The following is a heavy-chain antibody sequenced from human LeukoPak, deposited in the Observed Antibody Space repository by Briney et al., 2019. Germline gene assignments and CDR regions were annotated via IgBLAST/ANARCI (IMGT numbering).Heavy chain of an antibody. CDR1: GYTFTNYG. CDR2: ISAYNGNT. J-gene: IGHJ3*02. CDR3: ASHDSSVVEDAFDI. Sequence: ASVKVSCKASGYTFTNYGISWVRQAPGQGLEWMGWISAYNGNTHYAQNLQGRVTMTRDMSTSTVYMELSSLRSEDTAVYYCASHDSSVVEDAFDIWGQGTMVTVSS. D-gene: IGHD3-22*01. V-gene: IGHV1-18*01.